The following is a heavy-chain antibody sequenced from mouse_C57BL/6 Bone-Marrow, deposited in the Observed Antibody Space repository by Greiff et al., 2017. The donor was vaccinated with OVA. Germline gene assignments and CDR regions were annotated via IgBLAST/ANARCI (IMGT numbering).Heavy chain of an antibody. CDR3: ASKTWFAY. Sequence: VQLQQSGPELVKPGASVKISCKASGYAFSSSWMNWVKQRPGKGLEWIGRIYPGDGDTNYNGKFKGKATLTADKSSSTAYVQLSSLTSEDSAVYFCASKTWFAYWGQGTLVTVYA. V-gene: IGHV1-82*01. J-gene: IGHJ3*01. CDR2: IYPGDGDT. CDR1: GYAFSSSW.